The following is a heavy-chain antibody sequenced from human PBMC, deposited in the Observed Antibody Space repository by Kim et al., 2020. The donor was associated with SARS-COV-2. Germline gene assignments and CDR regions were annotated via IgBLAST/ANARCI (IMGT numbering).Heavy chain of an antibody. J-gene: IGHJ4*02. CDR2: R. Sequence: REYAAPVKGRFTISRDDSQNTLYLKMSSLTSDDTAIYYCTAYYDGRGDYWGQGTQVTVSS. D-gene: IGHD3-22*01. V-gene: IGHV3-15*01. CDR3: TAYYDGRGDY.